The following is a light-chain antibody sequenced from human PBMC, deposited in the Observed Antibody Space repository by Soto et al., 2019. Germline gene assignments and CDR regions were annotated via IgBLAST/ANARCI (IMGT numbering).Light chain of an antibody. Sequence: EVVLTQSPGTLSLSPGERATLSCRASRSVSNNYFAWYQQKPGQAPRLLIFGSSDRATGIPDRFSGSGSGTDFTLTISRQEPEDFAVYYCQPYGSSPPYTFGQGTKLEIK. CDR1: RSVSNNY. CDR3: QPYGSSPPYT. J-gene: IGKJ2*01. V-gene: IGKV3-20*01. CDR2: GSS.